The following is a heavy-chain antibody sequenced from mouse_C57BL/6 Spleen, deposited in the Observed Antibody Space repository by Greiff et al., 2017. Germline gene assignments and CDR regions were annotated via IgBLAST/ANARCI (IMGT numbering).Heavy chain of an antibody. CDR2: IHPNSGST. J-gene: IGHJ4*01. Sequence: QVQLQQPGAELVKPGASVKLSCKASGYTFTSYWMHWVKQRPGQGLEWIGMIHPNSGSTNYNEKFKSKATLTVDKSSSTAYMQLSSLTSEDSAVYYCARGQPYYYAMDYWGQGTSVTVSS. CDR1: GYTFTSYW. CDR3: ARGQPYYYAMDY. D-gene: IGHD3-3*01. V-gene: IGHV1-64*01.